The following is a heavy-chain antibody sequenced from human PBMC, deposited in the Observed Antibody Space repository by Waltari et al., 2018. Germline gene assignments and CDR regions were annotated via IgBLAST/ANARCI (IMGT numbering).Heavy chain of an antibody. Sequence: QVQLQESGPGLVKPSQTLCLTCTVSGGSIRGGNYYWSWIRQPAGKGLEWIGHMYYSGYTYYNPSLKSRVTISVDTSKNSFSLKLSSVTAADTGIYYCARDDVGAPDAFDVWGQGAMVTVSS. CDR2: MYYSGYT. J-gene: IGHJ3*01. D-gene: IGHD1-26*01. V-gene: IGHV4-61*09. CDR1: GGSIRGGNYY. CDR3: ARDDVGAPDAFDV.